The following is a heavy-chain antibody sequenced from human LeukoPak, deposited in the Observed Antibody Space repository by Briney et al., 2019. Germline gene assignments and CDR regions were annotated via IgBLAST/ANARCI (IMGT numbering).Heavy chain of an antibody. D-gene: IGHD6-6*01. CDR2: ISGSGGST. CDR1: GFTFSSYA. Sequence: GGSLRLSCAASGFTFSSYAMSWVRQAPGKGLEWVSAISGSGGSTYYADSVKGRFTISRDNSRNTLFLRMNSLRSEDAAVYYCARDPEQLARFYYYMDVWGKGTTVTVSS. V-gene: IGHV3-23*01. J-gene: IGHJ6*03. CDR3: ARDPEQLARFYYYMDV.